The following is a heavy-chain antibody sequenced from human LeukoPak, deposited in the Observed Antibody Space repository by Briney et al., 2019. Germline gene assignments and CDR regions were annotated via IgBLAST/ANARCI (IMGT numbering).Heavy chain of an antibody. CDR3: ARFGVSAIDY. CDR2: IYYSGST. D-gene: IGHD3-16*01. Sequence: PSETLSLTCTVSGGSISSSSYYWGWIRQPPGKGLEWIGSIYYSGSTYYNPSLKSRVTISVDTSKNQFSLKLSSVTAADTAVYYCARFGVSAIDYWGQGTLVTVSS. V-gene: IGHV4-39*07. CDR1: GGSISSSSYY. J-gene: IGHJ4*02.